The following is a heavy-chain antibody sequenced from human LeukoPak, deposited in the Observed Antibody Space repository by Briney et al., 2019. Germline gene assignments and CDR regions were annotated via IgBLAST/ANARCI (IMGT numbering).Heavy chain of an antibody. CDR1: GFTFYDYA. CDR3: AKSDGHGTGYGFHI. D-gene: IGHD6-19*01. Sequence: GGSLRLSCAASGFTFYDYAMYWVRQSPGRGLEWVALIRDDGSDTYHADSVKGRFTISRDNSKNTVFLRMNSLRGEDSAIYYCAKSDGHGTGYGFHIWGQGTMVTVSS. V-gene: IGHV3-30*02. J-gene: IGHJ3*02. CDR2: IRDDGSDT.